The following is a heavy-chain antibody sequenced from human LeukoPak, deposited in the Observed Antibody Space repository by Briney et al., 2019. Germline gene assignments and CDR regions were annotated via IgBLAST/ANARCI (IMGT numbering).Heavy chain of an antibody. Sequence: GGSLRLSCAASGFTFSSYSMNWVPQAPGKGLEWVSSISSSSSYIYYADSVKGRFTNSRDNAKNSLYLQMNSLRAEDTAGYYCARVSDERWSSGWYVDFWGQGTLVTVSS. CDR3: ARVSDERWSSGWYVDF. CDR1: GFTFSSYS. J-gene: IGHJ4*02. V-gene: IGHV3-21*01. CDR2: ISSSSSYI. D-gene: IGHD6-19*01.